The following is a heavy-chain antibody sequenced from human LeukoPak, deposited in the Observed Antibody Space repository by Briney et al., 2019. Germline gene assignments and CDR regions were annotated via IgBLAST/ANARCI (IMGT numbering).Heavy chain of an antibody. CDR1: GYRFPTSW. V-gene: IGHV5-51*01. CDR3: ASGAYGSGSSYNFYGMDV. CDR2: IYPDDPDT. D-gene: IGHD3-10*01. J-gene: IGHJ6*02. Sequence: GESLKISCKGSGYRFPTSWIAWVRQMPGKGFEWMGVIYPDDPDTIYNPSFEGQVTFSVDKSISTAYLQWSSLKASDTAIYYRASGAYGSGSSYNFYGMDVWGQGTPVAVSS.